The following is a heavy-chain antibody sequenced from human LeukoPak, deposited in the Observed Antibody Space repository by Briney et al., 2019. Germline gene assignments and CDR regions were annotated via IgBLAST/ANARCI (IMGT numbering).Heavy chain of an antibody. CDR3: ARGPPWAAILSTTQMVWCFDY. CDR2: IYHSGST. J-gene: IGHJ4*02. D-gene: IGHD2-8*01. Sequence: SETLSLTCAVSGGSISSGGYSWSWIRQPPGKGLEWIGYIYHSGSTYYNPSLKSRVTISVDRSKNQFSLKLSSVTAADTAVYYCARGPPWAAILSTTQMVWCFDYWGQGTLVTVSS. CDR1: GGSISSGGYS. V-gene: IGHV4-30-2*01.